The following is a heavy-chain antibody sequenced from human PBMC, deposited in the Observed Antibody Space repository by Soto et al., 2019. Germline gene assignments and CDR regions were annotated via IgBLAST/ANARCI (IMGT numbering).Heavy chain of an antibody. D-gene: IGHD1-26*01. V-gene: IGHV4-59*01. CDR2: IYYIGST. CDR3: ARGYSPALGAPWARVNWFDP. CDR1: GGSMSDYY. Sequence: PLETLALTCTVAGGSMSDYYWSWILQSPGKGLVWIAYIYYIGSTNYNPSLKRRVTMSVDTSRNQLSLNFTSVTAADTAVYYCARGYSPALGAPWARVNWFDPWGQGTLVTSPQ. J-gene: IGHJ5*02.